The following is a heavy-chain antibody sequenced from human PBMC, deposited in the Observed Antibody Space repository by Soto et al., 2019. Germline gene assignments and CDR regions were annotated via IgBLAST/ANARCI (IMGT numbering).Heavy chain of an antibody. J-gene: IGHJ4*02. D-gene: IGHD2-21*01. CDR3: VYELHISDWC. V-gene: IGHV3-64D*06. CDR1: GFPFSTYS. Sequence: PGGSLRLSCSASGFPFSTYSMYWVRQTPGKGLEYVSAIGPNGNGPYYADSVKGRFTISRDNSENKLYLQMTSLRVEDSAPYYCVYELHISDWCWGRGTLVTVSS. CDR2: IGPNGNGP.